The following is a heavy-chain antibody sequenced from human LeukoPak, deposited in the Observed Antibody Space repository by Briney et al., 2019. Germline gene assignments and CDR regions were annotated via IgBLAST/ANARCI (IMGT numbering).Heavy chain of an antibody. D-gene: IGHD3-16*01. Sequence: GGSLRLSCAASGFTFSDYYMSWIRQPPGKGLEWVSYISSSGSTIYYADSVKCRFTISRDNTKLSLYLQMNSLRAEDTAVYYCARDWRPYYDYVWGRYDAFDIWGQGTMVTVSS. CDR3: ARDWRPYYDYVWGRYDAFDI. CDR2: ISSSGSTI. V-gene: IGHV3-11*04. CDR1: GFTFSDYY. J-gene: IGHJ3*02.